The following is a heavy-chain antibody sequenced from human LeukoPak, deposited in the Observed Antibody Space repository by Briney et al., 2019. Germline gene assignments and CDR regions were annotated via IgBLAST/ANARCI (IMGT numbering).Heavy chain of an antibody. V-gene: IGHV4-59*01. D-gene: IGHD3-22*01. Sequence: SETLSLTCTVSGGSISSYYWSWIRQPPGKGLEWIGYIHYSGTTNHNPSLKSRATISMDTSKNQFSLKLTSVTAADTAVYYCATSANYYDSSGPYAFDIWGQGTMVTVSS. CDR1: GGSISSYY. J-gene: IGHJ3*02. CDR2: IHYSGTT. CDR3: ATSANYYDSSGPYAFDI.